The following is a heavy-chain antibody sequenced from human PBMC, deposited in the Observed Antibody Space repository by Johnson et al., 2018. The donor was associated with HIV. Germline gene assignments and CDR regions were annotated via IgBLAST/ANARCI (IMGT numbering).Heavy chain of an antibody. Sequence: QVQLVESGGGVVQPGRSLRLSCAASGFTFSSYAMHWVRQAPGKGLEWVAGIWYDGSNKYYADSVKGRFTISRDNSKNTLYLQMNSLRAEDTAVYYCAMLFLHAFDIWGQGTMVTVSS. CDR1: GFTFSSYA. D-gene: IGHD3-10*01. CDR2: IWYDGSNK. V-gene: IGHV3-33*08. J-gene: IGHJ3*02. CDR3: AMLFLHAFDI.